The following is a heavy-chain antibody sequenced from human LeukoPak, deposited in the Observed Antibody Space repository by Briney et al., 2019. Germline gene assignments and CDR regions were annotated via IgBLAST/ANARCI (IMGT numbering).Heavy chain of an antibody. D-gene: IGHD3-10*01. CDR3: ASASAPLLWFGELSYGMDV. CDR1: GGSFSGYY. CDR2: INHSGST. V-gene: IGHV4-34*01. Sequence: SETLSLTCAVYGGSFSGYYWSWIRQPPGKGLEWIGEINHSGSTNYNPSLKSRVTISVDTSKNQLSLKLSSVTAADTAVYYCASASAPLLWFGELSYGMDVWGQGTTVTVSS. J-gene: IGHJ6*02.